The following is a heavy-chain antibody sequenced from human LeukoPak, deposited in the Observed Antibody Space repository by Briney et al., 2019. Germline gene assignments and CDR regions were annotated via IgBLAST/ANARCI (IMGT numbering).Heavy chain of an antibody. CDR3: TTGPFDYYGSASYLANGMDV. Sequence: GGSLRLSCAASGFSVGSNYVTWDRQAPGKGLDWDGRIKSKTDGGTTDYTVPVKGRFTISRDDSKNTLYLQMNSLKTVDTAVYCCTTGPFDYYGSASYLANGMDVWGQGTTLTVSS. CDR1: GFSVGSNY. D-gene: IGHD3-10*01. J-gene: IGHJ6*02. CDR2: IKSKTDGGTT. V-gene: IGHV3-15*01.